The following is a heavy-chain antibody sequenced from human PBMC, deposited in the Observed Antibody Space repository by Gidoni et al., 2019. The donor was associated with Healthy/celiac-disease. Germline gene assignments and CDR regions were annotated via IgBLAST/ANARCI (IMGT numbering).Heavy chain of an antibody. CDR2: ISYDGSNK. J-gene: IGHJ4*02. V-gene: IGHV3-30*18. CDR1: GFTFSSYG. Sequence: QVQLVESGGGVVQPGRSLRLSCAASGFTFSSYGMHWVRQAPGKGLEWVAVISYDGSNKYYADSVKGRFTISRDNSKNTLYLQMNSLRAEDTAVYYCAKDPRGFGELLNWGQGTLVTVSS. CDR3: AKDPRGFGELLN. D-gene: IGHD3-10*01.